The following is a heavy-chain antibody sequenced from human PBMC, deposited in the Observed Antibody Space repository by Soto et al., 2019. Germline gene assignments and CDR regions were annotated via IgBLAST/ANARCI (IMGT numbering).Heavy chain of an antibody. J-gene: IGHJ3*02. V-gene: IGHV4-31*03. CDR2: IYYSGST. Sequence: SETLSLTCTVSGGSISSGGYYWSWIRQHPGKGLEWIGYIYYSGSTYYNPSLKSRVTISVDTSKNQFSLKLSSVTAADTAVYYCARTPLSSSGYYYAHDDFDIWGQGTMVTVSS. CDR3: ARTPLSSSGYYYAHDDFDI. D-gene: IGHD3-22*01. CDR1: GGSISSGGYY.